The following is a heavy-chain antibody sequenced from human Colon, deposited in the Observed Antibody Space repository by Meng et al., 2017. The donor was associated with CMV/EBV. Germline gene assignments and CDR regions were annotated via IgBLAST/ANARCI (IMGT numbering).Heavy chain of an antibody. CDR1: GYTFNSYP. V-gene: IGHV1-18*01. CDR3: AREKATVTTFMLLY. J-gene: IGHJ4*02. Sequence: QVQLEQSGAEVKKPGPSATVSCTASGYTFNSYPISWVRQAPGQGLEWMGWISTYNGNTNYAQKFQGRLTLTTDTSTSTDYMELRGLRSDDTAVYYCAREKATVTTFMLLYWGLGTLVTVSS. CDR2: ISTYNGNT. D-gene: IGHD4-17*01.